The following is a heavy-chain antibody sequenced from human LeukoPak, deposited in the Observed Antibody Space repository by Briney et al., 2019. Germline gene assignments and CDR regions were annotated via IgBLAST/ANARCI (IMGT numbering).Heavy chain of an antibody. CDR3: ARGGPLTGTTGYYYGMDV. CDR1: GYTFTRYE. Sequence: ASVTVSRKPSGYTFTRYEIHWVRQATGQGLEWMGWMNPNSGNTGYAQKLQGRVTMTRNTSLSTAYMELSSLRSEGTAVYYCARGGPLTGTTGYYYGMDVWGQGTTVTVSS. V-gene: IGHV1-8*01. J-gene: IGHJ6*01. CDR2: MNPNSGNT. D-gene: IGHD1-7*01.